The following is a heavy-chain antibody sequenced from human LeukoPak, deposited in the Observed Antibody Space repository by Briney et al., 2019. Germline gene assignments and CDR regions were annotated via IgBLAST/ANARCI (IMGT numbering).Heavy chain of an antibody. J-gene: IGHJ4*02. CDR1: GYTFTGYY. V-gene: IGHV1-2*06. Sequence: GASVKVSCKASGYTFTGYYMHWVRQAPGQGLEWMGRINPNSGGTNYAQKFQGRVTMTRDTSISTAYMELSRLRSDDTAVYYCARDKYYYGSGSRSLDYWGQGTLVTVSS. CDR3: ARDKYYYGSGSRSLDY. CDR2: INPNSGGT. D-gene: IGHD3-10*01.